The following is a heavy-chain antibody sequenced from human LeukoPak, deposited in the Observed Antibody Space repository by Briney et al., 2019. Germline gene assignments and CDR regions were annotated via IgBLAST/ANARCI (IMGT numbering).Heavy chain of an antibody. CDR2: INPNSGGT. J-gene: IGHJ5*02. V-gene: IGHV1-2*02. CDR3: VRVGRREQLGKNWFDP. Sequence: ASVKVSCKASGYTFTGYYMHWVRQAPGQGLEWMGWINPNSGGTNYAQKFQGRVTMTRDTSISTAYMELSRLRSDDTDVYYCVRVGRREQLGKNWFDPWGQGTLVTVSS. D-gene: IGHD6-6*01. CDR1: GYTFTGYY.